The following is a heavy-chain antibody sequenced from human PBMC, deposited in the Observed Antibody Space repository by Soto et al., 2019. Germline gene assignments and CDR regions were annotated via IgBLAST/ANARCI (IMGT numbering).Heavy chain of an antibody. J-gene: IGHJ4*02. CDR2: IWYDGSNK. CDR3: ARAEYSSSKFDY. CDR1: GFTFSSYG. Sequence: QVQLVESGGGVVQPGGSLRLSCAASGFTFSSYGMHWVRQAPGKGLEWVAVIWYDGSNKYYADSVKGRFTISRDNSKNTLYLQMNSLRAEDTAVYYCARAEYSSSKFDYWGQGTLVTVSS. D-gene: IGHD6-6*01. V-gene: IGHV3-33*01.